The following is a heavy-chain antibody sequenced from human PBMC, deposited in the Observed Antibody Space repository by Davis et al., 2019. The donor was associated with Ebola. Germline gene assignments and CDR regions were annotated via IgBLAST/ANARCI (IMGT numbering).Heavy chain of an antibody. J-gene: IGHJ6*02. CDR1: GFTFSSYS. D-gene: IGHD3-3*01. Sequence: GESLKISCAASGFTFSSYSMNWVRQAPGKGLEWVSSISSSSSYIYYADSVKGRFTISRDNAKNSLYLQMNSLRAEETAVYYCARDPTRTYYDFWSGSSDYYYGMDVWGQGTTVTVSS. CDR2: ISSSSSYI. V-gene: IGHV3-21*01. CDR3: ARDPTRTYYDFWSGSSDYYYGMDV.